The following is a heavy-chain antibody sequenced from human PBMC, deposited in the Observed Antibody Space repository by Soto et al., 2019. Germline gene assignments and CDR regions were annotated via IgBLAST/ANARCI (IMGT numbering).Heavy chain of an antibody. J-gene: IGHJ4*01. CDR3: ARGRNIWRP. CDR1: GVSISSYY. V-gene: IGHV4-59*01. CDR2: GNYTGAT. Sequence: QVQLQESGPGLVKPSETLSLTCAVSGVSISSYYWSWIRQPPGKGLEWIGYGNYTGATIYSPSLRSRVPISVDTSQNQLSLMLTSVTAADTALYFCARGRNIWRPWGHGTLVTVSS.